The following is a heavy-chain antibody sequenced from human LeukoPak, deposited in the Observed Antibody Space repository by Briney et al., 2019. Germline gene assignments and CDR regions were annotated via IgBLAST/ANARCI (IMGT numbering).Heavy chain of an antibody. CDR3: ARDPYNGAYSEGYYYYYMDV. Sequence: PGGSLRLSCAASGFTFSSYAMSWVRQAPGKGLEWISSITSSSSYTFYADSVKGRFTISRDNAKNSLYLQMNSLRVEDTAIYYCARDPYNGAYSEGYYYYYMDVWGKGTTVTVSS. J-gene: IGHJ6*03. CDR2: ITSSSSYT. V-gene: IGHV3-21*01. D-gene: IGHD1-1*01. CDR1: GFTFSSYA.